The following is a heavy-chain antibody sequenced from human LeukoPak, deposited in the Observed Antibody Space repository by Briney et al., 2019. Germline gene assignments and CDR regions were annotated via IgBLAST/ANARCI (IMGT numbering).Heavy chain of an antibody. CDR2: IYYSGST. D-gene: IGHD3-22*01. V-gene: IGHV4-39*07. Sequence: PSETLSLTCTVSGGSISSSSYYWGWIRQPPGKGLEWIGSIYYSGSTYYNPSLKSRVTISVDTSKNQFSLKLSSVTAADTAVYYCARDEAYYYDSSGYGMYNWFDPWGQGTLVTVSS. J-gene: IGHJ5*02. CDR1: GGSISSSSYY. CDR3: ARDEAYYYDSSGYGMYNWFDP.